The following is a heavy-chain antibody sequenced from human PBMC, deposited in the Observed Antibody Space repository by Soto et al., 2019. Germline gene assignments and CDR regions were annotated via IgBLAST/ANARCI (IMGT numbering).Heavy chain of an antibody. J-gene: IGHJ6*02. D-gene: IGHD6-13*01. V-gene: IGHV3-33*06. CDR3: AKDRSSTLDGMDV. Sequence: QVQLVESGGGVVQPGRSLRLSCAASGFTFSSYGMHWVRQAPGKGLEWVAVIWYDGSEKYYADSVKGRFTISRDNSKNTLYLQMNSLRAEDTAVYYCAKDRSSTLDGMDVLGQGTTVTVSS. CDR2: IWYDGSEK. CDR1: GFTFSSYG.